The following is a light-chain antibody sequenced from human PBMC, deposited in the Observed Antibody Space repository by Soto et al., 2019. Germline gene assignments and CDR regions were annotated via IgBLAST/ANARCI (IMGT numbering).Light chain of an antibody. CDR3: QQYVSSRT. V-gene: IGKV3-20*01. Sequence: EIVLTQSPGTLSLSPGERATLSCRATQSVSSSYLAWYQQKPGQAPRLVIYGASTRTAGIPDRFSGSGPGPDFTRTISRLEPEDFAVYYWQQYVSSRTFGQGTKVEL. CDR1: QSVSSSY. J-gene: IGKJ1*01. CDR2: GAS.